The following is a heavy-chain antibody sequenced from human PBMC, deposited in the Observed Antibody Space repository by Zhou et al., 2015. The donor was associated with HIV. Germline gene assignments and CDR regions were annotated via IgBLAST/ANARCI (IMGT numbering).Heavy chain of an antibody. J-gene: IGHJ4*01. D-gene: IGHD2-2*01. Sequence: QVQLVQSGAEVKKPGASVKVSCKAYNYIFTNYDIAWVRQAPGQGLEWMGWISTYNGNTNYAQNLQGRVTMTTDISTSTAYMELSSLRSEDTAVYYCARGRNLPAALGPDYWGHGTLVTVSS. CDR3: ARGRNLPAALGPDY. CDR1: NYIFTNYD. V-gene: IGHV1-18*04. CDR2: ISTYNGNT.